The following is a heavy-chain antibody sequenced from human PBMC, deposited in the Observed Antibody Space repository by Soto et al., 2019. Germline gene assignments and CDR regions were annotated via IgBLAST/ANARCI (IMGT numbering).Heavy chain of an antibody. Sequence: EVQLLESGGGLVQPGGSLRLSCAASGFTFSSYAMSWVRQAPGKGLEWVSVISGSGGSTYYADSVKGRFTISRDNSKNTLFLRMNSLRAEDTAVYYCAKEGYCSGGTCYSAFDIWGQGTMVTVSS. CDR3: AKEGYCSGGTCYSAFDI. CDR1: GFTFSSYA. D-gene: IGHD2-15*01. CDR2: ISGSGGST. J-gene: IGHJ3*02. V-gene: IGHV3-23*01.